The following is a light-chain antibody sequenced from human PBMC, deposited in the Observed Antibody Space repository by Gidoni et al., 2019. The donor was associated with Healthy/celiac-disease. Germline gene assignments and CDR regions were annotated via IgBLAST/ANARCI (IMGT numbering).Light chain of an antibody. J-gene: IGKJ1*01. CDR3: QQSYSAPRT. V-gene: IGKV1-39*01. CDR2: AAS. CDR1: QSISSY. Sequence: DIQMTQSPSSLSASVGDRVTITCRASQSISSYLNWYQQKPGKAPELLIYAASSLQSGVPSRFSGSGSGTDFTLTISCLQPEDFATYYCQQSYSAPRTFXQXTKVEIK.